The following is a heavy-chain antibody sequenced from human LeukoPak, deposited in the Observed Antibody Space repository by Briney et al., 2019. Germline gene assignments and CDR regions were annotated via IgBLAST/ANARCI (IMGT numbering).Heavy chain of an antibody. D-gene: IGHD6-19*01. Sequence: GGSLGLSCAASGFTVNSNYMSWVRQAPGKGLEWVSVIYSGGSTYYADSVKGRFTISRDNSKNTLYLQMNSLRAEDTAVYYCARDRGGWYLGGQGWVDPLGQGTLVTGSS. J-gene: IGHJ5*01. CDR3: ARDRGGWYLGGQGWVDP. CDR2: IYSGGST. V-gene: IGHV3-53*01. CDR1: GFTVNSNY.